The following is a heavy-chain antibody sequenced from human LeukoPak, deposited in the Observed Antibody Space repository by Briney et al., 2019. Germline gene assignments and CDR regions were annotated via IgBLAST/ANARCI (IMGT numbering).Heavy chain of an antibody. CDR3: ASPRWLHAFDI. CDR1: GGSFSGYY. J-gene: IGHJ3*02. D-gene: IGHD5-24*01. Sequence: SETLSLTCAVYGGSFSGYYWSWIRQPPGKGLEWIGEINHSGSTNCNPSLKSRVTISVDTSKNQFSLKLSSVTAAVTAVYFRASPRWLHAFDIWGPGTMVTVSS. CDR2: INHSGST. V-gene: IGHV4-34*01.